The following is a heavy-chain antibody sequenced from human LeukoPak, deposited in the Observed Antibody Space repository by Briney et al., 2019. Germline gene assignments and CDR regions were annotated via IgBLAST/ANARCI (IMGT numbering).Heavy chain of an antibody. Sequence: GGSLRLSCAASGFTFSYNWMHWVRQAPGKGLVWVSRTSSDGRTTHYADSVKGRFTISRDSAKNTLFLQMNDLRAEDTAVYYCLGYYSGSPNWGQGTLVTVSS. CDR3: LGYYSGSPN. CDR2: TSSDGRTT. CDR1: GFTFSYNW. V-gene: IGHV3-74*01. J-gene: IGHJ4*02. D-gene: IGHD3-10*01.